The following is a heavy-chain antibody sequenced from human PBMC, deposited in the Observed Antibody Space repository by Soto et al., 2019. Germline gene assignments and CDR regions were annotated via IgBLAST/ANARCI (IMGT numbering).Heavy chain of an antibody. J-gene: IGHJ4*02. Sequence: GGSLRLSCAASGFSVSSHHMNWVRQAPGQGLEWVSVMYSGGTTYYPDWRKGRCTISRDDSKIMLYLQVDKLRADDTAVYYCARDGRDGFPLDYWRQGTLVTVSS. CDR3: ARDGRDGFPLDY. CDR1: GFSVSSHH. CDR2: MYSGGTT. V-gene: IGHV3-53*01. D-gene: IGHD1-1*01.